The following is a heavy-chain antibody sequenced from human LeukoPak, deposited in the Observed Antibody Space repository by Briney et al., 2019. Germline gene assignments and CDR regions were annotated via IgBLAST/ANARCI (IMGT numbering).Heavy chain of an antibody. Sequence: GGSLRLSCAASRFTFSTYTMNWVRQAPGKGLEWVAVISYDGSNKYYADSVKGRFTISRDNSKNTLYLQMNSLRAEDTAVYYCAKERYDILTGYQLFDPWGQGTLVTVSS. CDR3: AKERYDILTGYQLFDP. CDR2: ISYDGSNK. D-gene: IGHD3-9*01. V-gene: IGHV3-30*18. CDR1: RFTFSTYT. J-gene: IGHJ5*02.